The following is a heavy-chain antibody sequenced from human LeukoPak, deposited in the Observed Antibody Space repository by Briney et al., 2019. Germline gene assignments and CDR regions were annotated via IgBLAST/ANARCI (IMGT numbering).Heavy chain of an antibody. Sequence: TGGSLRLSCAASGFTFSSYAMSWVRQAPGKGLEWVSAISGSGGSTYYADSVKGRFTISRDNSKNTLYLQMNSLRAEDTAVYYCAKDRVATKGFDYWGQGTLVTVSS. D-gene: IGHD5-12*01. J-gene: IGHJ4*02. V-gene: IGHV3-23*01. CDR1: GFTFSSYA. CDR3: AKDRVATKGFDY. CDR2: ISGSGGST.